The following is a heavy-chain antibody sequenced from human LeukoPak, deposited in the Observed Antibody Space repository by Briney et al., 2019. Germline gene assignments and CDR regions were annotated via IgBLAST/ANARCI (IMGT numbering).Heavy chain of an antibody. D-gene: IGHD2-8*01. V-gene: IGHV4-34*01. CDR1: GGSFSGYY. J-gene: IGHJ4*02. CDR2: INHSGST. Sequence: TLSLTCXVYGGSFSGYYWSWIRQPPGKGLEWIGEINHSGSTNYNPSLKSRVTISVDTSKNQFSLKLSSVTAADTAVYYCARGHGVSHFFDYWGQGTLVTVSS. CDR3: ARGHGVSHFFDY.